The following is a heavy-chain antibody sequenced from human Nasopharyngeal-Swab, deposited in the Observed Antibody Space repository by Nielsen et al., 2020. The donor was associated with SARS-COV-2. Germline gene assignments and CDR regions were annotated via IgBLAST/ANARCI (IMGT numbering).Heavy chain of an antibody. CDR1: GYTFTCYA. CDR3: AREPPLYDFWSGHFNGMDV. J-gene: IGHJ6*02. CDR2: INAGNGNT. D-gene: IGHD3-3*01. V-gene: IGHV1-3*01. Sequence: ASVKVSCKASGYTFTCYAMHWVRQAPGQRLEWMGWINAGNGNTKYSQKFQGRVTITRDTSASTAYMELSSLRSEDTAVYYCAREPPLYDFWSGHFNGMDVWGQGTTVTVSS.